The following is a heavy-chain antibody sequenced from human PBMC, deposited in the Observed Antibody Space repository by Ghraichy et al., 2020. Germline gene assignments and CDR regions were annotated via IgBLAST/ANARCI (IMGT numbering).Heavy chain of an antibody. CDR1: GGSISSGGYY. CDR3: ARSTMTTVTRDAFDI. Sequence: SETLSLTCTVSGGSISSGGYYWSWIRQHPGKGLEWIGYIYYSGSTYYNPSLKSRVTISVDTSKNQFSLKLSSVTAADTAVYYCARSTMTTVTRDAFDIWGQGTMVTVSS. V-gene: IGHV4-31*03. J-gene: IGHJ3*02. CDR2: IYYSGST. D-gene: IGHD4-17*01.